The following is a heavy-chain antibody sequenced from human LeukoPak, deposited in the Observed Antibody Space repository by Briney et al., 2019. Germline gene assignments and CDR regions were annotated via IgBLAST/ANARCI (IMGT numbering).Heavy chain of an antibody. J-gene: IGHJ4*02. CDR1: GFTFSSYA. Sequence: GGSLRLSCAASGFTFSSYAMSWVRQAPGKGLEWVSAISGSGGSTHYADSVKGRFTISRDNSKNTLYLQMNSLRAEDTAVYYCAKRDCSSTSCYTSDYWGQGTLVTVSS. D-gene: IGHD2-2*02. CDR3: AKRDCSSTSCYTSDY. CDR2: ISGSGGST. V-gene: IGHV3-23*01.